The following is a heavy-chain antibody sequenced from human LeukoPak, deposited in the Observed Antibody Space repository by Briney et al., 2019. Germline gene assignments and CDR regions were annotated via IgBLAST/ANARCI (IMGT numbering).Heavy chain of an antibody. CDR2: IRVKAYGGTA. J-gene: IGHJ4*02. CDR3: TRDSFYYDTVGLYYFDY. V-gene: IGHV3-49*04. CDR1: GFTFGDYA. D-gene: IGHD3-22*01. Sequence: GGSLRLSCTTSGFTFGDYAMSWVRQAPGKGLEWVGFIRVKAYGGTAEYATSVKGRFTISRDDSKSIAYLQMNSLRTGDTAVYYCTRDSFYYDTVGLYYFDYWGQGTLVTVSS.